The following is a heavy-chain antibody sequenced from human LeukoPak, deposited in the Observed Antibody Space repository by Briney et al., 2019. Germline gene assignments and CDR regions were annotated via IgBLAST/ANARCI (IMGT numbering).Heavy chain of an antibody. CDR2: IQFDENDK. CDR1: GFTFSSYG. CDR3: AKDRCSSTSCPNWFDP. Sequence: PGGSLRLSCAASGFTFSSYGMHWARQAPGKGLEWVAFIQFDENDKYYADSVKGRFAISRDNSRNTLYLQMNSLTPEDTAVYYCAKDRCSSTSCPNWFDPWGQGTLVTVSS. J-gene: IGHJ5*02. V-gene: IGHV3-30*02. D-gene: IGHD2-2*01.